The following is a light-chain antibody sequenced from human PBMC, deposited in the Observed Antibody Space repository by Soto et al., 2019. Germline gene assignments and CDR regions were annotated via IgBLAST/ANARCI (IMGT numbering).Light chain of an antibody. J-gene: IGLJ1*01. V-gene: IGLV2-14*01. CDR3: SSYTGSSTHV. CDR2: EVT. Sequence: QSVLTQPASVSGSPGQSITISCTGTDNDIGGYNYVSWYQQHPGKAPKLMIYEVTHRPSGVSSRFFASKPGNTASLTISGLQAEDEADYYCSSYTGSSTHVFGTGTKVTVL. CDR1: DNDIGGYNY.